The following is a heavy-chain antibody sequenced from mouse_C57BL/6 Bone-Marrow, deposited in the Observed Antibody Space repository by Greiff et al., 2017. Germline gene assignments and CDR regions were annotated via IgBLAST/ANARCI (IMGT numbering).Heavy chain of an antibody. CDR3: ARKRVGRDYAMDY. CDR2: IWSGGST. CDR1: GFSLTSYG. V-gene: IGHV2-2*01. D-gene: IGHD4-1*01. Sequence: VQLQQSGPGLVQPSQSLSITCTVSGFSLTSYGVHWVRQSPGKGLEWLGVIWSGGSTDYNAAFISRLSISKDNSKSQVFFKMNSLQADDTAIYYCARKRVGRDYAMDYWGQGTSGTVSS. J-gene: IGHJ4*01.